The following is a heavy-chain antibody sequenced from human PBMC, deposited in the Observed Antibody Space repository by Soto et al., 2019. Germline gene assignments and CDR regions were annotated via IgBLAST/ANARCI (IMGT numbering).Heavy chain of an antibody. CDR1: GYTFTSYG. CDR2: ISAYNGNT. CDR3: ARVVYGYCSSTSCYGPEAFDI. D-gene: IGHD2-2*03. V-gene: IGHV1-18*01. Sequence: ASVKVSCKASGYTFTSYGISWVRQAPGQGLEWMGWISAYNGNTNYAQKLQGRVTMTTDTSTSTAYMELRSLRSDDTAVYYCARVVYGYCSSTSCYGPEAFDIWGQGTMVTVSS. J-gene: IGHJ3*02.